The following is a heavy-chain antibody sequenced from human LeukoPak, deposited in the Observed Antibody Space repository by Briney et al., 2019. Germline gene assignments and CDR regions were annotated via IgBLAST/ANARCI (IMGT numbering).Heavy chain of an antibody. CDR3: ARDLYGGPPVDY. D-gene: IGHD4-23*01. CDR2: IVVGSGNT. CDR1: GFTFTSSA. Sequence: ASVKVSCKASGFTFTSSAVQWVRQARGQRLEWIGWIVVGSGNTNYAQKFQERVTITRDMSTSTAYMELSSLRSEDTAVYYCARDLYGGPPVDYWGQGTLVTVSS. J-gene: IGHJ4*02. V-gene: IGHV1-58*01.